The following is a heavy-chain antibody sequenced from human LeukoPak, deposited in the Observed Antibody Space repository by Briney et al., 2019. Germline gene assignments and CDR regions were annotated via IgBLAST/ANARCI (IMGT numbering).Heavy chain of an antibody. J-gene: IGHJ4*02. CDR3: ARDPSLYYFDY. V-gene: IGHV3-66*01. CDR1: GFTVSSNY. Sequence: PGGSLRLSCAASGFTVSSNYMSWVRQAPGKGLEWVSVIYSGGSTYYADSVKGRFTTSRDNSKNTLYLQMNSLRAEDTAVYYCARDPSLYYFDYWGQGTLVTVSS. CDR2: IYSGGST.